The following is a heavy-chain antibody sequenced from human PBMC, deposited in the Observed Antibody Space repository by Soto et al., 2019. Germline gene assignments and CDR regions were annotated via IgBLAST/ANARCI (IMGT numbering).Heavy chain of an antibody. CDR1: CGSISSNC. J-gene: IGHJ4*02. D-gene: IGHD2-15*01. Sequence: SETLSLTCTVSCGSISSNCWTWIRQPAGRGLEWMGYVYNSGSTNYNPSLKSRVTISEDTSKSQFSLKVHSMTAADTAVYYCARYRREAVAGYTLDNWGQGILVTVSS. V-gene: IGHV4-59*01. CDR3: ARYRREAVAGYTLDN. CDR2: VYNSGST.